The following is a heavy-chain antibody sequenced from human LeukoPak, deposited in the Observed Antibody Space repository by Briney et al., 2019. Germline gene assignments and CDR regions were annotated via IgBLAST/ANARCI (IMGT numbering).Heavy chain of an antibody. V-gene: IGHV3-30*02. CDR2: IRYDGSNN. D-gene: IGHD3-22*01. J-gene: IGHJ4*02. CDR1: GFTFNSYD. Sequence: GGSLRLSCAASGFTFNSYDMHWVRQAPGKGLEWVTFIRYDGSNNVMGRFTISRDNSKNTLYLQIYSLRAEDTAVYYCAKDSGSYYDSSGYYTLDYWGQGTLVTVSS. CDR3: AKDSGSYYDSSGYYTLDY.